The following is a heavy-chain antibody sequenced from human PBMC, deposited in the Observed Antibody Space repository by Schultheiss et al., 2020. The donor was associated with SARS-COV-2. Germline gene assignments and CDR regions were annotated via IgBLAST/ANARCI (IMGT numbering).Heavy chain of an antibody. CDR3: ARGLYYYDSSGAPGV. J-gene: IGHJ6*02. CDR2: INPNSGGT. D-gene: IGHD3-22*01. CDR1: GGTFSSYA. V-gene: IGHV1-2*02. Sequence: ASVKVSCKASGGTFSSYAISWVRQAPGQGLEWMGWINPNSGGTNYAQKFQGRVTMTRDTSISTAYMELSSLRSEDTAVYYCARGLYYYDSSGAPGVWGQGTTVTVSS.